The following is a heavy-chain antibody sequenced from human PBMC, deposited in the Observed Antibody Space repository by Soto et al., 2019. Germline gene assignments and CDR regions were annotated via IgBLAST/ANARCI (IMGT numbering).Heavy chain of an antibody. CDR3: ARDIGGSGYSNYFDY. Sequence: SSVKVSCKASGGTFSSYAISWVRQAPGQGLEWMGGIIPIFGTANYAQKFQGRVTITADESTSTAYMELSSLRPEDTAVYYCARDIGGSGYSNYFDYWGQGTLVTVSS. J-gene: IGHJ4*02. V-gene: IGHV1-69*13. CDR1: GGTFSSYA. D-gene: IGHD3-22*01. CDR2: IIPIFGTA.